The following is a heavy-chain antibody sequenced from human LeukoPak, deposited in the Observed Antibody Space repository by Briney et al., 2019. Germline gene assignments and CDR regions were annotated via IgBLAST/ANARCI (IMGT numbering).Heavy chain of an antibody. Sequence: SEALSLTCAVYGDSFTSYYWSWIRQPPGKGLEWIGQVTHGGGTNYNPSLKSRVTISADTSRNQFSLKLSSVTAADTAVYFCGGGGTIAAAGVDYWGHGTLVTVSS. J-gene: IGHJ4*01. CDR2: VTHGGGT. CDR1: GDSFTSYY. D-gene: IGHD6-13*01. CDR3: GGGGTIAAAGVDY. V-gene: IGHV4-34*01.